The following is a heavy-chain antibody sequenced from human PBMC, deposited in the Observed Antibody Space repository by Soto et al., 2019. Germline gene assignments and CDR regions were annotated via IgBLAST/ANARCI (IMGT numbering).Heavy chain of an antibody. Sequence: QPGGSLRLSCAASGFTFSTYSMNWVRQAPGKGLEWVSYISSSTSTIYYADSVKGRFTISRDNAKNSLYLQMNSLRAEDTAVYYCARAYYYDSSGNLNWFDPWGQGTLVTVSS. CDR2: ISSSTSTI. CDR1: GFTFSTYS. V-gene: IGHV3-48*01. D-gene: IGHD3-22*01. CDR3: ARAYYYDSSGNLNWFDP. J-gene: IGHJ5*02.